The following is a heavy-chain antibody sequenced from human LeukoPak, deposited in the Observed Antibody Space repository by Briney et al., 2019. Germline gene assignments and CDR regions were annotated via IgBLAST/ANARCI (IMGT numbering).Heavy chain of an antibody. CDR2: IYTSGST. D-gene: IGHD4-23*01. J-gene: IGHJ4*02. CDR3: AARAFTTVIMG. Sequence: SQTLSLTCTVSGGSISSGSYYWSWIRQPAGKGLEWIGRIYTSGSTNYNPSLKSRVTISVDTSKNQFSLKLSSVTAADTAVYYCAARAFTTVIMGWGQGTLVTVSS. CDR1: GGSISSGSYY. V-gene: IGHV4-61*02.